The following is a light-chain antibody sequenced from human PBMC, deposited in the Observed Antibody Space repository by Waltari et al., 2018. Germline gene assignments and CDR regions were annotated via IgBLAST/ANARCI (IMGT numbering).Light chain of an antibody. CDR1: SSDVGSYNY. CDR2: EVN. Sequence: QSALTQPPSASGSPGQSVTISCTGTSSDVGSYNYVPWYQQHPGKAPKLMFYEVNKRPSGVPDRFSGSKSGNAASLTVSGLQAEDDADYFCSSYAGKNNVVFGGGTKLTVL. V-gene: IGLV2-8*01. J-gene: IGLJ3*02. CDR3: SSYAGKNNVV.